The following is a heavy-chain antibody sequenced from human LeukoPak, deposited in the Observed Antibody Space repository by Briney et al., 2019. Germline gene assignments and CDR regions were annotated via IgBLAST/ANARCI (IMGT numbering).Heavy chain of an antibody. CDR3: ARHPLIAAAGLMTDY. Sequence: SETLSLTCTVSGYSISSGYYWGWIRQPPGKGLEWIGTFYHSGSTYYNPALKSRVTISVDTSKNQFSLKLSSVTAADTAVYYCARHPLIAAAGLMTDYWGQGTLVTVSS. J-gene: IGHJ4*02. CDR1: GYSISSGYY. V-gene: IGHV4-38-2*02. D-gene: IGHD6-13*01. CDR2: FYHSGST.